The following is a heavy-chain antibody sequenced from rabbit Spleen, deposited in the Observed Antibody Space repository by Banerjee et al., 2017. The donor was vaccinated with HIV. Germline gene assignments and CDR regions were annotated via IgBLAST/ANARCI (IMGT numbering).Heavy chain of an antibody. CDR3: ARARDTYDDVGDYARLDL. CDR2: IVPIFGVT. Sequence: QEQVIESGGGLVQPGGSLKLSCKASGFDFSSYGVSWVRQAPGKGLEWIGYIVPIFGVTYYANWVNGRFTISSDNAQNTVDLQMNSLTAADTATYFCARARDTYDDVGDYARLDLWGPGTLVNVS. V-gene: IGHV1S47*01. J-gene: IGHJ3*01. CDR1: GFDFSSYG. D-gene: IGHD2-1*01.